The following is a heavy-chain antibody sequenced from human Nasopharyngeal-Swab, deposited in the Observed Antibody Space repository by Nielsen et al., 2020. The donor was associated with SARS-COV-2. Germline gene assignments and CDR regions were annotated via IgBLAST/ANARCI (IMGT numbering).Heavy chain of an antibody. J-gene: IGHJ4*02. CDR3: ARDYYDNYDSDF. Sequence: ASVKVSCKTSGYTFTDYYIHWARQVPGQGLEWVGCINPYSGDTKYAQKFQGRVTVTRDRSRSTAYIELSRLRSDDTAVYYCARDYYDNYDSDFWGQGTLVTVSS. D-gene: IGHD3-22*01. CDR1: GYTFTDYY. CDR2: INPYSGDT. V-gene: IGHV1-2*02.